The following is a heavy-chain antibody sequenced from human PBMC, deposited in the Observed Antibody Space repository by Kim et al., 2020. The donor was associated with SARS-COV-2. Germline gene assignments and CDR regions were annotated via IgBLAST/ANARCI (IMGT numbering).Heavy chain of an antibody. CDR3: ARKMYYYDNVKGWFDC. J-gene: IGHJ4*02. V-gene: IGHV3-7*01. D-gene: IGHD3-22*01. Sequence: GGSLRLSCAASGFTFSSYWMSWVRQAPGKGLEWVANIKQDGSEKSYVDSVKGRFTISRDNAKNSLFLQINSLRDEDTAVYYCARKMYYYDNVKGWFDCWGQGTLVTVSS. CDR1: GFTFSSYW. CDR2: IKQDGSEK.